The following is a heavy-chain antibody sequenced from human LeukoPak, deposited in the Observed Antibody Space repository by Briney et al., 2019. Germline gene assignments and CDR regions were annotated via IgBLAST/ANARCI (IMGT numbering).Heavy chain of an antibody. CDR1: GFTFSDYY. Sequence: GGSLRLSCAASGFTFSDYYMSWIRQAPGKGLEWVSYISSSVSTIYYADSVKGRLTISRDNAKNSLYLQMNSLRAEDTAVYYCARMRQSGSLSYLDYWGQGTLVTVSS. V-gene: IGHV3-11*04. D-gene: IGHD1-26*01. J-gene: IGHJ4*02. CDR3: ARMRQSGSLSYLDY. CDR2: ISSSVSTI.